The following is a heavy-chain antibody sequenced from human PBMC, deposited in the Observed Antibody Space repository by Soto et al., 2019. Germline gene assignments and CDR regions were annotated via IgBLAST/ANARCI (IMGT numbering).Heavy chain of an antibody. J-gene: IGHJ3*02. CDR2: IYYSGST. V-gene: IGHV4-59*01. CDR3: ARDVLGSSGYYPAFDI. Sequence: QVQLQESGPGLVKPSETLSLTCTVSGGSISSYYWSWIRQPPGKGLEWIGYIYYSGSTNYNPSLKSRVTISVDTSKNQFSLKLSSVTAADTAVYYCARDVLGSSGYYPAFDIWGQGTMVTVSS. CDR1: GGSISSYY. D-gene: IGHD3-22*01.